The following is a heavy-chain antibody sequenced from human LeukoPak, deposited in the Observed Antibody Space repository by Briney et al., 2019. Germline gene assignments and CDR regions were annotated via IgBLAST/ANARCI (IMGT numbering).Heavy chain of an antibody. CDR3: ARSPGDYGLFFGY. Sequence: PSETLSLTCTVSGGSISSYYWSWIRQPPGKGLEWMGYIYYSGSTNYNPSLKSRVTISVDTSKNQFSLKLSSVTAADTAVYYCARSPGDYGLFFGYWGQGTLVTVSS. D-gene: IGHD4-17*01. CDR1: GGSISSYY. V-gene: IGHV4-59*08. CDR2: IYYSGST. J-gene: IGHJ4*02.